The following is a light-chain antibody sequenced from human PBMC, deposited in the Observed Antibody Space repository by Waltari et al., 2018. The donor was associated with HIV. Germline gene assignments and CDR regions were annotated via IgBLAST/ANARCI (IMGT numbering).Light chain of an antibody. J-gene: IGKJ1*01. Sequence: DIQMTQSPSSLSASVGDRVTITCRASQTIFNYLNGYQQKPGKAPKLLIYAASSLQSGVPSRFSGSGSGTDFTLTISSLQPEDFAAYYCQQSYSILWTFGQGTKVEVK. CDR3: QQSYSILWT. V-gene: IGKV1-39*01. CDR2: AAS. CDR1: QTIFNY.